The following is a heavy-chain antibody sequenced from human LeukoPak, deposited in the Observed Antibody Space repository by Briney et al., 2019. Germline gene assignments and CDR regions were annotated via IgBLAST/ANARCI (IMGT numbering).Heavy chain of an antibody. D-gene: IGHD3-3*01. V-gene: IGHV3-33*01. J-gene: IGHJ4*02. CDR3: ARSTSSEYDVYHFDY. CDR2: IWYDGNNK. CDR1: GFTFSSYG. Sequence: GRSLRLSCAASGFTFSSYGMHWVRQAPGKGLEWVAVIWYDGNNKYYADSVKGRFTISRDNSKNTLYLQMNSLRAEDTAVYYCARSTSSEYDVYHFDYWGQGTLVTVSS.